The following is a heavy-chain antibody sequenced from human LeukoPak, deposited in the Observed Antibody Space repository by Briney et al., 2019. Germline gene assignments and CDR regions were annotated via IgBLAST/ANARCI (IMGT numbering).Heavy chain of an antibody. Sequence: PSETLSLTCTVSGGSITGYYWNWIRQPAGKGLEWIGRIYSTGTTNFNPSLMSRVSMSVDTSKNEFSLTLSSVTAADTAVYYCAGEFYDNDWGSYRNYCDFWGQGVLVTVSS. J-gene: IGHJ4*02. CDR1: GGSITGYY. V-gene: IGHV4-4*07. D-gene: IGHD3-16*02. CDR2: IYSTGTT. CDR3: AGEFYDNDWGSYRNYCDF.